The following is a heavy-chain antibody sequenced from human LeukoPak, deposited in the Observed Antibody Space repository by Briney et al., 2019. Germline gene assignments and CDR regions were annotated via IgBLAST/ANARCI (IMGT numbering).Heavy chain of an antibody. J-gene: IGHJ6*02. CDR2: ISAYNGNT. Sequence: ASVKVSCKASGYTFTSYGISWVRQAPGQRLEWVGWISAYNGNTNYAQKLQGRVTMTTDTSMSTAYMELRSLRSDDTAVYYCARVDIVVVPTAKGPYYYYGMDVWGQGTTVTVSS. CDR3: ARVDIVVVPTAKGPYYYYGMDV. D-gene: IGHD2-2*03. V-gene: IGHV1-18*01. CDR1: GYTFTSYG.